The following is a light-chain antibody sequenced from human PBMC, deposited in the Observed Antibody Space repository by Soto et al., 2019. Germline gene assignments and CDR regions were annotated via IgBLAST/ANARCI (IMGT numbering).Light chain of an antibody. Sequence: QSALTQPASVSGSPGQSITISCIETSSNVGGYNYVSWYQQHPGKAPKLLIYEVNNRPSGVSNRFSGSKSGNTASLTISGLQAEDEADYYCNSYTSSSTRVFGGGTKVTVL. CDR3: NSYTSSSTRV. CDR2: EVN. V-gene: IGLV2-14*01. J-gene: IGLJ2*01. CDR1: SSNVGGYNY.